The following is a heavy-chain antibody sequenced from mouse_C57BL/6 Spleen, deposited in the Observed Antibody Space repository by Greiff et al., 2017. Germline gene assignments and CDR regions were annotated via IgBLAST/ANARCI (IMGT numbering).Heavy chain of an antibody. CDR2: IDPANGNT. J-gene: IGHJ3*01. CDR3: ARWLLRPAWFAY. D-gene: IGHD2-3*01. Sequence: VQLMESVAELVRPGASVKLSCTASGFTIKNTYMSWVKQRPDQGLEWIGSIDPANGNTQYAPKFQGKATITADTSSNTAYLQLSSLTSEDTAIYYCARWLLRPAWFAYWGKGVLVTVSA. V-gene: IGHV14-3*01. CDR1: GFTIKNTY.